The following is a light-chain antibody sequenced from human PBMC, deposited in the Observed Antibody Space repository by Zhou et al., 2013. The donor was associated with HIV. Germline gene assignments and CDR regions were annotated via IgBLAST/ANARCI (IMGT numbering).Light chain of an antibody. CDR2: DAS. CDR3: QQRSNWPRT. J-gene: IGKJ2*01. V-gene: IGKV3D-20*02. Sequence: EILLMQSPGTLSLSPGERATLSCRASQSIDSGHLAWYQQRPGQTPRLLFSDASTRAAGIPDRFSGSGSGTDFTLTISTLEPEDFAVYYCQQRSNWPRTFGQGTKLEIK. CDR1: QSIDSGH.